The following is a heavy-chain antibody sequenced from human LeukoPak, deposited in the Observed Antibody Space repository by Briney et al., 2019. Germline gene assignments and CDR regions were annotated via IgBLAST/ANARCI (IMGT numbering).Heavy chain of an antibody. CDR3: ARDLSLGYSYGYYDWFDP. J-gene: IGHJ5*02. CDR2: INTNTGNP. V-gene: IGHV7-4-1*02. Sequence: ASVKVSCKASGYTFTSYAMNWVRQAPGQGLEWMGWINTNTGNPTYAQGFTRRFVFSLDTSVSTAYLQISSLKAEDTAVYYCARDLSLGYSYGYYDWFDPWGQGTLVTVSS. CDR1: GYTFTSYA. D-gene: IGHD5-18*01.